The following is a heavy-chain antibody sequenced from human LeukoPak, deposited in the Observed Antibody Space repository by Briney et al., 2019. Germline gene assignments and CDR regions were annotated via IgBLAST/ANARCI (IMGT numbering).Heavy chain of an antibody. D-gene: IGHD2-2*01. J-gene: IGHJ4*02. Sequence: PGGSLRLSCAASGFTFSNYAMHWVRQAPGKGLERVAVISYDGSNKYYADSVKGRFTISRDNSKNTLYLQMNSLRAEDTAVYYCARDFQVPAATFDCWGQGTLVTVSS. CDR1: GFTFSNYA. CDR2: ISYDGSNK. CDR3: ARDFQVPAATFDC. V-gene: IGHV3-30-3*01.